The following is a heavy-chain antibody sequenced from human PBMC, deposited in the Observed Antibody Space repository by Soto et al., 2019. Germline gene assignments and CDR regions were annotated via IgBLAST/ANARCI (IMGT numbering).Heavy chain of an antibody. CDR2: IYYSGST. D-gene: IGHD3-9*01. Sequence: SETLSLTCTVSGGSISSYYWSWIRQPPGEGLEWIGYIYYSGSTNYNPSLKSRVTISVDTSKNQFSLKLSSVTAADTAVYYCARHSSPNYDILTGYYTAGDFDYWGQGTLVTVSS. J-gene: IGHJ4*02. CDR1: GGSISSYY. V-gene: IGHV4-59*08. CDR3: ARHSSPNYDILTGYYTAGDFDY.